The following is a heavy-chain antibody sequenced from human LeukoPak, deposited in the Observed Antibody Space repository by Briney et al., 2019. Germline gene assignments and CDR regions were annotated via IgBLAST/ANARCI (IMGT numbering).Heavy chain of an antibody. CDR3: ARSDYGSGNYYKGAPGFDI. D-gene: IGHD3-10*01. CDR2: IGTAGDA. Sequence: GGSLRLSCAASGFTFSRYDMHWVRQPTGKGLEWVSAIGTAGDAYYPGSVKGRFTISRENAKNSLYLRMNSLRAGDTAVYYCARSDYGSGNYYKGAPGFDIWGQGTMVTVSS. V-gene: IGHV3-13*01. CDR1: GFTFSRYD. J-gene: IGHJ3*02.